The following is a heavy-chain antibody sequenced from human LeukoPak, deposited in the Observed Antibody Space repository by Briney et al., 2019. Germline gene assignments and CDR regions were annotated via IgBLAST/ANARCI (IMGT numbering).Heavy chain of an antibody. D-gene: IGHD2-21*01. V-gene: IGHV3-66*02. J-gene: IGHJ4*02. CDR2: IYSDGRT. CDR3: ARGVIKTFYSFDY. Sequence: VGSLRLSCAASGFTICTDHMSWVRQAPGKGLEWDSIIYSDGRTYYADSVRGLFTISRDNSKNTLYLQMNNLRPEDTAVYYCARGVIKTFYSFDYCGQGTLVTVSS. CDR1: GFTICTDH.